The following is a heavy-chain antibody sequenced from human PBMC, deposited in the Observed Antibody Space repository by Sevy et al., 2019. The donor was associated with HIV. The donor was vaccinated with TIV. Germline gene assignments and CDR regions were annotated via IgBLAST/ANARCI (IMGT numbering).Heavy chain of an antibody. J-gene: IGHJ6*02. CDR2: IYYSGST. CDR3: ARHSVGATTHYYYGMDV. D-gene: IGHD1-26*01. Sequence: SETLSLTCTVSGGSISSSSYYWGWIRQPPGKGLEWIGSIYYSGSTYYNPSLKSRVTISVDTSKNQFSLKLSSVTAADTAGYYCARHSVGATTHYYYGMDVWGQGTTVTVSS. V-gene: IGHV4-39*01. CDR1: GGSISSSSYY.